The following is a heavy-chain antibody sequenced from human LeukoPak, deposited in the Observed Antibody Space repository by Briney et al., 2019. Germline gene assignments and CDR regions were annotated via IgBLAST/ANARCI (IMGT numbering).Heavy chain of an antibody. V-gene: IGHV3-48*03. D-gene: IGHD3-9*01. CDR3: ARGGTRHYDILTGYYLITHYFDY. J-gene: IGHJ4*02. Sequence: PGGSLRLSCAASGFTFSSYEMNWVRQAPGKGLEWVSYISSSGSTIYYADPVKGRFTISRDNAKNSLYLQMNSLRAEDTAVYYCARGGTRHYDILTGYYLITHYFDYWGQGTLATVSS. CDR1: GFTFSSYE. CDR2: ISSSGSTI.